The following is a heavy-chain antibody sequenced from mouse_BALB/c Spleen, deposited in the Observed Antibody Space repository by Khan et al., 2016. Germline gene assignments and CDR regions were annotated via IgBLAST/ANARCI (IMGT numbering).Heavy chain of an antibody. CDR2: INPDSSTI. J-gene: IGHJ2*01. V-gene: IGHV4-1*02. CDR3: TRLYCYGCSDY. Sequence: EVKLLESGGGLVQPGGSLKLSCAASGFDFRRYWMSWVRQAPGRGLEWIGEINPDSSTINYTPSLKDKFIISRDNAKNTLYLQMSKVRSEDTALYYCTRLYCYGCSDYWGQGTTLTVSS. CDR1: GFDFRRYW. D-gene: IGHD1-1*01.